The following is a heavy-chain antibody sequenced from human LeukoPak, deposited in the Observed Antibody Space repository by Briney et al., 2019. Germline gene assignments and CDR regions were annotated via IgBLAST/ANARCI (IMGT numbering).Heavy chain of an antibody. CDR3: AKPYYYASGSYDY. CDR1: GLSFTNYA. D-gene: IGHD3-10*01. CDR2: LTGYGGA. V-gene: IGHV3-23*01. J-gene: IGHJ4*02. Sequence: PGGSLRLSCEASGLSFTNYAMMWVRQAPGKGLQWISTLTGYGGAYYADSGEGRFIISRDISKNTMFLQMNSLRAEDTAAYYCAKPYYYASGSYDYWGQGTLVTVSS.